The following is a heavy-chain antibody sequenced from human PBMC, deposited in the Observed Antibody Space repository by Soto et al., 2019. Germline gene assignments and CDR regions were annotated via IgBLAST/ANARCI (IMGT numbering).Heavy chain of an antibody. J-gene: IGHJ6*02. CDR3: ARGPVYSSGWYGGMDV. Sequence: PWETLSLTCAVYGGSFSGYYWSWIRQPPGKGLEWIGEINHSGSTNYNPSLKSRVTISVDTSKNQFSLKLSSVTAADTAVYYCARGPVYSSGWYGGMDVWGQGTTVTVSS. CDR2: INHSGST. V-gene: IGHV4-34*01. D-gene: IGHD6-19*01. CDR1: GGSFSGYY.